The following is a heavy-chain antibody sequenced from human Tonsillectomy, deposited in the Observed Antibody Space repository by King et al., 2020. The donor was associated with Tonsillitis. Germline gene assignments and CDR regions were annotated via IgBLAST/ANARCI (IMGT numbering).Heavy chain of an antibody. CDR1: GDSFTSHL. D-gene: IGHD5-18*01. Sequence: QLVQSGAEVKKPGEALKRSCKGSGDSFTSHLSDLVCQMTGKGLEWKGFIFPGDSATRYSPAVLCQVTISAEKSISTAYLQWSSLKASDSAMYYCASPTWIQLPWGQGTMVTVSS. J-gene: IGHJ3*01. CDR3: ASPTWIQLP. CDR2: IFPGDSAT. V-gene: IGHV5-51*01.